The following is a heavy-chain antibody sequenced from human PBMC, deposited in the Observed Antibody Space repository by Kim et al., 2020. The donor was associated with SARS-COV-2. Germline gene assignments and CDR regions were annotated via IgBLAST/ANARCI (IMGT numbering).Heavy chain of an antibody. CDR2: RSK. J-gene: IGHJ4*02. Sequence: RSKYSADSVKGRFTNSRDISKNTLYLQMNSLRVEDTAVYYCAKGYGQIDYWGQGTLVTVSS. V-gene: IGHV3-30*02. CDR3: AKGYGQIDY. D-gene: IGHD3-16*01.